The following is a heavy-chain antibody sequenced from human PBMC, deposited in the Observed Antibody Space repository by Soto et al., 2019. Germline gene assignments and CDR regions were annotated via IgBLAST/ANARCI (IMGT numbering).Heavy chain of an antibody. D-gene: IGHD3-16*01. Sequence: DVQLLESGGGLAQRGGSLRLSCAASGFSFSTYGMTWVRQAPGKGLEWGSYGWSGGSTYYADSVKGRFTIARDNSKNTLYLPMNSPRAEDTAVFYCVKFRGRAYHYYYMDVWGNGTTVTVSS. CDR2: GWSGGST. CDR1: GFSFSTYG. CDR3: VKFRGRAYHYYYMDV. J-gene: IGHJ6*03. V-gene: IGHV3-23*01.